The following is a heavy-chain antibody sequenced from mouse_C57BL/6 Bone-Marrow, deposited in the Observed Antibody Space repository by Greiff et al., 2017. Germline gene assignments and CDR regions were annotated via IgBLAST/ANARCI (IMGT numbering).Heavy chain of an antibody. D-gene: IGHD1-1*01. CDR3: AIGRDGGSSYWFAY. V-gene: IGHV1-74*01. Sequence: QVQLQQPGAELVKPGASVKVSCKASGYTFTSYWMHWVKQRPGQGLEWIGRIHPSDSDTNSNQKFKGKATLTVDKSSSTAYMQLSSLTSEDSAVYYCAIGRDGGSSYWFAYWGQGTLVTVSA. CDR1: GYTFTSYW. J-gene: IGHJ3*01. CDR2: IHPSDSDT.